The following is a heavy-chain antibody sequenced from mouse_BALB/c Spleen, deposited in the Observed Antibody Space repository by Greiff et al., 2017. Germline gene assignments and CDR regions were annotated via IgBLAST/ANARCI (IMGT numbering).Heavy chain of an antibody. V-gene: IGHV5-9*03. J-gene: IGHJ3*01. CDR2: ISSGGGNT. CDR1: GFAFSSYT. Sequence: EVQRVESGGGLVKPGGSLKLSCAASGFAFSSYTMSWVRQTPEKGLEWVATISSGGGNTYYPDSVKGRFTISRDNAKNNLYLQMSSLRSEDTALYYCARQYGNDVSWFAYWGQGTLVTVSA. D-gene: IGHD2-10*02. CDR3: ARQYGNDVSWFAY.